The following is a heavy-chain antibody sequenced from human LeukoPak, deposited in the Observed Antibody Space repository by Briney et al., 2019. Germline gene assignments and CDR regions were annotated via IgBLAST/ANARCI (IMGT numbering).Heavy chain of an antibody. V-gene: IGHV3-21*01. CDR3: ARGGFYGSVPDY. Sequence: GGSLRLSCAASGFTFSSYSMNWVRQAPGKGLEWVSLITGSSSYIYYADSVKGRFTISRDNAKNSLYLQMNSLRAEDTAVYYCARGGFYGSVPDYWGQGTLVTVSS. J-gene: IGHJ4*02. CDR1: GFTFSSYS. D-gene: IGHD3-10*01. CDR2: ITGSSSYI.